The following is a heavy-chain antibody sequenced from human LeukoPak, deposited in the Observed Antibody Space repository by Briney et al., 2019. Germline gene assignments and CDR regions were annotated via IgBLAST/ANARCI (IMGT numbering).Heavy chain of an antibody. V-gene: IGHV3-21*01. CDR2: ISSSSSYT. D-gene: IGHD6-19*01. CDR1: GFTFSSYS. Sequence: GGSLRLSCAASGFTFSSYSMNWVRQAPGKGLEWVSSISSSSSYTYYADSVKGRFTVSRDNAKNSLYLQMNSLRAEDTAVYYCARDRAYSSGWHSDAFDIWGQGTMVTVSS. CDR3: ARDRAYSSGWHSDAFDI. J-gene: IGHJ3*02.